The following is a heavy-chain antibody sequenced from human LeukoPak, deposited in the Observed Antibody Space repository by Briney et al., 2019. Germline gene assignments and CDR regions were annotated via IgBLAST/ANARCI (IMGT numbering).Heavy chain of an antibody. Sequence: PSETLSLTCAVYGGSFSGYYWSWIRQPPGKGLEWIGEINHSGSTNYNPSLKSRVTISVDTSKNQFSLKLSSVTAADTAVYYCARRGRYYGSGSFWFVPWGQGTLVTVSS. D-gene: IGHD3-10*01. CDR1: GGSFSGYY. V-gene: IGHV4-34*01. CDR2: INHSGST. J-gene: IGHJ5*02. CDR3: ARRGRYYGSGSFWFVP.